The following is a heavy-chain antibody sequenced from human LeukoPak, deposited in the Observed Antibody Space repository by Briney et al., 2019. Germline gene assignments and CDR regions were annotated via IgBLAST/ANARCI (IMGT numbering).Heavy chain of an antibody. CDR3: ARVTYSTYESFDL. CDR1: ANSISSGYY. J-gene: IGHJ4*02. V-gene: IGHV4-38-2*02. Sequence: SETLSLTCTVSANSISSGYYWGWIRQPPGKGLEWIGNIYQSGTTYNNPSLKSRVTISIDTSKNQFSLKLSSVTAADTAVYYCARVTYSTYESFDLWGQGTLVTVSS. D-gene: IGHD4-11*01. CDR2: IYQSGTT.